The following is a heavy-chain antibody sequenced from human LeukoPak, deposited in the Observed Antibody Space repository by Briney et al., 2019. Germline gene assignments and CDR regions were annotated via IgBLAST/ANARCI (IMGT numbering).Heavy chain of an antibody. J-gene: IGHJ1*01. CDR1: GFTFSSYS. V-gene: IGHV3-48*04. CDR2: MTATSNTF. D-gene: IGHD5-12*01. Sequence: GGSLRLSCEVSGFTFSSYSMTWVRQVPGKGLEGIAYMTATSNTFYYADSVKGRFTISRDNARNSLFLQMNSLTVEDTAVYYCARSLSGYDPLSAFWGQGTLVTVSS. CDR3: ARSLSGYDPLSAF.